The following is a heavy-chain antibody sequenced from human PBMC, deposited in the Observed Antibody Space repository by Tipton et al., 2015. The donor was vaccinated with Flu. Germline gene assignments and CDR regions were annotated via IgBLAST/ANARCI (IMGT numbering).Heavy chain of an antibody. D-gene: IGHD4-11*01. CDR3: ARRDYSNYVSVPKNWFDP. CDR2: VSRTGST. V-gene: IGHV4-38-2*01. CDR1: GDSISSDFY. Sequence: TLSFTCAVSGDSISSDFYWAWIRQFPGKGLEWIGTVSRTGSTIYNPSLKSRVTISIDTSKNLFSLNMRSVTAADMAVYYCARRDYSNYVSVPKNWFDPWGQGTLVTVSS. J-gene: IGHJ5*02.